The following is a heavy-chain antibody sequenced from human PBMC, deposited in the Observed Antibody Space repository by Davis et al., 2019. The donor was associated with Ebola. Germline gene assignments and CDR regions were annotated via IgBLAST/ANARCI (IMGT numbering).Heavy chain of an antibody. CDR1: GCSISTTTYS. D-gene: IGHD3-3*01. CDR2: ILYTRST. CDR3: ARGRFLEWGLDY. J-gene: IGHJ4*02. V-gene: IGHV4-39*07. Sequence: MPSEPLSPTFPVPGCSISTTTYSWGCIRQPPGKGLECIGSILYTRSTFYNPSLKSRVTISVDTAKNHFSLKLSSVTAADTAVDYCARGRFLEWGLDYWGQGTLVTVSS.